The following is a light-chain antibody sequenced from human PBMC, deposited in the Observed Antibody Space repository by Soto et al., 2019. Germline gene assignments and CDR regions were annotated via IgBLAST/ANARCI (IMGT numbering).Light chain of an antibody. V-gene: IGKV1-39*01. CDR3: QQSYSSPPT. CDR1: QTISSW. CDR2: AAS. Sequence: DIQMTQSPSTLSGSVGDRVTITCRASQTISSWLAWYQQKPGKAPELLIYAASSLQSGVPSRFSGSGSGTDFTLTISSLQPEDFATYYCQQSYSSPPTFGQGTKVDIK. J-gene: IGKJ1*01.